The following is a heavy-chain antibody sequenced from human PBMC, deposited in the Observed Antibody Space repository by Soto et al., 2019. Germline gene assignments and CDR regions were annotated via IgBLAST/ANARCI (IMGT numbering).Heavy chain of an antibody. D-gene: IGHD2-15*01. CDR3: ARVRIIGSYSHFDY. J-gene: IGHJ4*01. CDR1: GDSVSSNSSA. CDR2: TYYTSKWYN. Sequence: SQTLSLTCVISGDSVSSNSSAWNWSRQSPSRGLEWLARTYYTSKWYNDSAVSAKSRVTINADTSKNQFSLQLNSVTPEDMAVYYCARVRIIGSYSHFDYWGQGTLVTVSS. V-gene: IGHV6-1*01.